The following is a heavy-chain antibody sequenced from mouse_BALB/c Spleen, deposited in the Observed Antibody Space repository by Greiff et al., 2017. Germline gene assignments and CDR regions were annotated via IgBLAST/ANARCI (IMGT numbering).Heavy chain of an antibody. Sequence: QVQLKQSGPELVKPGASVKMSCKASGYTFTSYYIHWVKQRPGQGLEWIGWIYPGDGSTKYNEKFKGKTTLTADKSSSTAYMLLSSLTSEDSAIYFCATYYRYDDAMNYWGQGTSVTVSS. CDR1: GYTFTSYY. V-gene: IGHV1S56*01. CDR2: IYPGDGST. D-gene: IGHD2-14*01. CDR3: ATYYRYDDAMNY. J-gene: IGHJ4*01.